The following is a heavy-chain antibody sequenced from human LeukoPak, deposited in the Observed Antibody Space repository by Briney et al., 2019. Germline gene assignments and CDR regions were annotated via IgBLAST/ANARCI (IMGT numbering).Heavy chain of an antibody. J-gene: IGHJ6*03. CDR3: VNTFLSSSSYHYYMDV. D-gene: IGHD6-6*01. V-gene: IGHV6-1*01. Sequence: SQTLSLTCVLSGDSVSSNSAAWNWIRQSPSRGLEWLGRTYYRSKWYNDYAVSVKSRITINADTSKNQFSLQLNSVTPEDTAVYYCVNTFLSSSSYHYYMDVWGKGTTVTVSS. CDR1: GDSVSSNSAA. CDR2: TYYRSKWYN.